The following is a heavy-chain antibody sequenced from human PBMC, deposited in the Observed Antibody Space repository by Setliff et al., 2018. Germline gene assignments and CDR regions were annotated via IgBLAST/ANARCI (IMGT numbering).Heavy chain of an antibody. Sequence: SGPTLVNPTQTLTLTCTFSGFSLSTSGVGVGWIRQPPGKALEWLALIYWNDDKRYSPSLKSSLTITKDTSKNQVVLTLTNRDPVDTATYYCAHMGSSFAAYGGGDCSANFDYWGQGTLVTVSS. V-gene: IGHV2-5*01. CDR2: IYWNDDK. D-gene: IGHD2-21*02. CDR3: AHMGSSFAAYGGGDCSANFDY. J-gene: IGHJ4*02. CDR1: GFSLSTSGVG.